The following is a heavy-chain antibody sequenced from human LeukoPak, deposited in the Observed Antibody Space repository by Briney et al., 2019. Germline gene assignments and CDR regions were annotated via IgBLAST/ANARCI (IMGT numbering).Heavy chain of an antibody. CDR1: GGCISSYY. D-gene: IGHD2-2*03. V-gene: IGHV4-59*08. CDR3: ARHSRLDKSSLSWADY. J-gene: IGHJ4*02. Sequence: PSETLSLTCTVSGGCISSYYWSWIRQPPGKGLEWIGYIYYSGSTNYNPSLKSRVTISVDTSKNQFSLKLSSVTAADTAVYYCARHSRLDKSSLSWADYWGQGTLVTVSS. CDR2: IYYSGST.